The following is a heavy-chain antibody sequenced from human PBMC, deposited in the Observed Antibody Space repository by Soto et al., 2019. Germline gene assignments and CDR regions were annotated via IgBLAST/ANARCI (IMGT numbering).Heavy chain of an antibody. CDR2: INEDGSVK. CDR3: ARDLPKGAYYLDY. CDR1: GFTFSSYW. Sequence: EVQLVESGGGLVRPGGSLRLSCAASGFTFSSYWMTWVRQAPGRGLEWVANINEDGSVKGYVDSVKGRFTISRDNARNSLNLQMNSLRAEDPAGYYCARDLPKGAYYLDYWGQGTLVTVSS. V-gene: IGHV3-7*01. D-gene: IGHD1-26*01. J-gene: IGHJ4*02.